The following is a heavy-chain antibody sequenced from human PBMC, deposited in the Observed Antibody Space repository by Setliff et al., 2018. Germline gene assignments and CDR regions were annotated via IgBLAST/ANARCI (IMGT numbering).Heavy chain of an antibody. D-gene: IGHD6-13*01. V-gene: IGHV4-4*08. CDR1: GDSMSDHH. CDR2: IYHSGSI. Sequence: PSETLSLTCTVSGDSMSDHHWSWVRQSPGKGLEWIGEIYHSGSINYNPSLKSRVTMTVDKSKNQFSLSLTSVTAEDTAVHYCARAIVGLAASGRGYYFDYWGQGSLVTVSS. J-gene: IGHJ4*02. CDR3: ARAIVGLAASGRGYYFDY.